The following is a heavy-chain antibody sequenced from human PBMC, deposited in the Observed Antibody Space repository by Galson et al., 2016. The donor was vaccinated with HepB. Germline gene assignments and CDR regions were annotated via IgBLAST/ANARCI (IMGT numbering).Heavy chain of an antibody. CDR1: GFSFQNYA. V-gene: IGHV3-43D*03. Sequence: SLRLSCAASGFSFQNYAMHWVRQAPGKGLEWVSLISWDAGITYYVDSVKGRFTISRDSTKNSLYLQMNSLRPEDTAIYYCVKVGSAIAVTGYFDNWGQGTLVTVS. CDR3: VKVGSAIAVTGYFDN. CDR2: ISWDAGIT. J-gene: IGHJ4*02. D-gene: IGHD6-19*01.